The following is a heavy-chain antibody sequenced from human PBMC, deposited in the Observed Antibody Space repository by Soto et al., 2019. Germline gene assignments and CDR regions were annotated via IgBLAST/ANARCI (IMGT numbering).Heavy chain of an antibody. CDR2: IYYSGST. J-gene: IGHJ6*02. V-gene: IGHV4-61*01. CDR1: GGSVSSGSYY. CDR3: AREIAVAGYYYYGMDV. D-gene: IGHD6-19*01. Sequence: QVQLQESGPGLVKPSETLSLTCTVSGGSVSSGSYYWSWIRQPPGKGLEWIGYIYYSGSTNYNPSLKSRVTISVDTPKNQFSLKLSSVTAADTAVYYCAREIAVAGYYYYGMDVWGQGTTVTVSS.